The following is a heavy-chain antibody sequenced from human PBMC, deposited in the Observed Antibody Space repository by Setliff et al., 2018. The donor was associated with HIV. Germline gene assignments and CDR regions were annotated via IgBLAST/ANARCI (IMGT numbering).Heavy chain of an antibody. CDR3: ARDPYGGHETYFDF. CDR2: IAPNSGDT. CDR1: GYTFGYNY. D-gene: IGHD2-15*01. J-gene: IGHJ4*02. Sequence: ASVKVSCKTSGYTFGYNYIHWVRQAPGQGLEWMGRIAPNSGDTKYAQKFRDRVTLTTDTSTTTAYMELRSLRSDDTAVYYCARDPYGGHETYFDFWGQGTLVTVSS. V-gene: IGHV1-2*06.